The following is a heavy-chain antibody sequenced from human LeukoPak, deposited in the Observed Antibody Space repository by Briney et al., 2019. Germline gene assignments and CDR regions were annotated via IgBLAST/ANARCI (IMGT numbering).Heavy chain of an antibody. D-gene: IGHD5-12*01. J-gene: IGHJ6*02. CDR3: ARERGYSGRYYGMDV. Sequence: PGGSLRLSCAASGFTFSSYGMHWVRQAPGKGLEWVAVIWYDGSNKYYADSVKGRSTISRDNSKNTLSLQMNSLRAEDTAVYYCARERGYSGRYYGMDVWGQGTTVTVSS. CDR2: IWYDGSNK. CDR1: GFTFSSYG. V-gene: IGHV3-33*01.